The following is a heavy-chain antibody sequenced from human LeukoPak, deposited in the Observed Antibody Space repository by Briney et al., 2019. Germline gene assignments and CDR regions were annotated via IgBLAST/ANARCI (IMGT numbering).Heavy chain of an antibody. J-gene: IGHJ6*02. CDR1: GFTFSSYW. V-gene: IGHV3-74*01. Sequence: GGSLRLSCAASGFTFSSYWMHWVRQAPGKGLVWVSRINSDGSSTSYADSVKGRFTISRGNSKNTLYLQMNSLRAEDTAVYYCARDPSPGGMDVWGQGTTVTVSS. CDR2: INSDGSST. CDR3: ARDPSPGGMDV.